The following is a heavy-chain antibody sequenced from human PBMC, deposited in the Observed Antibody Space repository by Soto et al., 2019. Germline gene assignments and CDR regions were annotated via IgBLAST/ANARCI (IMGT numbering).Heavy chain of an antibody. Sequence: QVQLTQSGAEVKKPGASVKVSCKGSGYTFTGYYIHWVRQAPGQGLEWMGYINPNSGVRKLTQKFQGRVTLTRDTSISTAYLELTSLIYDDTAVYYCALSYSQTNIDDWGQGTTVIVSS. V-gene: IGHV1-2*02. CDR1: GYTFTGYY. J-gene: IGHJ6*02. CDR3: ALSYSQTNIDD. CDR2: INPNSGVR. D-gene: IGHD4-4*01.